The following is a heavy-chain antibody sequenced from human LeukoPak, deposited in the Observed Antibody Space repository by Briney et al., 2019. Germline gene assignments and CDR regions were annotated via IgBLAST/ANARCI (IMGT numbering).Heavy chain of an antibody. CDR1: GGSISSSSYY. CDR2: IYYGGST. CDR3: ARQGITIIEVAFDY. V-gene: IGHV4-39*01. Sequence: SETLSLTCTVSGGSISSSSYYWGWIRQRPGKGLEWIGSIYYGGSTYYNPSLKSRVTISVDTSKNQFSLKLSSVTAADTAVYYCARQGITIIEVAFDYWGQGTQVTVSS. J-gene: IGHJ4*02. D-gene: IGHD3-3*01.